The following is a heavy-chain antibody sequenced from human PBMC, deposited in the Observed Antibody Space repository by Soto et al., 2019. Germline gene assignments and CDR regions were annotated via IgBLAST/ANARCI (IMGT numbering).Heavy chain of an antibody. Sequence: GGSLRLSCAAPGFTFSSYGMHWVRQAPGKGLEWVAVISYDGSNKYYADSVKGRFTISRDNSKNTLYLQMNSLRAEDTAVYYCAKDRLVKALSDYWGQGTLVTVSS. D-gene: IGHD2-21*01. V-gene: IGHV3-30*18. J-gene: IGHJ4*02. CDR1: GFTFSSYG. CDR2: ISYDGSNK. CDR3: AKDRLVKALSDY.